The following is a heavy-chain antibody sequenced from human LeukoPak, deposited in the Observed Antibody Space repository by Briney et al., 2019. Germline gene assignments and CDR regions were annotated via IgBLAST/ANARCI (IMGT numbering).Heavy chain of an antibody. V-gene: IGHV1-18*01. Sequence: GASVKVSCKASGYTFTSYGISWVRQAPGQGLEWMGWISAYNGNTNYAQKLQGRVTMTTDTSTSTAYMELRSLRSDDTAVYYCARDPPFSAWFGELLADYWGQGTLVTVSS. CDR3: ARDPPFSAWFGELLADY. CDR1: GYTFTSYG. J-gene: IGHJ4*02. CDR2: ISAYNGNT. D-gene: IGHD3-10*01.